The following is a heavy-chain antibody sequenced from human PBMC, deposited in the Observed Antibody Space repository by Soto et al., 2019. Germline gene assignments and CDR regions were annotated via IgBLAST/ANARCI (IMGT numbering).Heavy chain of an antibody. V-gene: IGHV3-23*01. Sequence: EVQLLESGGGLVQPGGSLRLSCAASGFTFGSSAMSWVRQAPGKGLEWVSSVSGSGGSTYYADSVKGRFTITRDKSTTPVELRMNSVRVEDTAVYCCATLLGYSDGAVAYWGQGTLVTVSS. CDR3: ATLLGYSDGAVAY. D-gene: IGHD5-18*01. CDR2: VSGSGGST. CDR1: GFTFGSSA. J-gene: IGHJ4*02.